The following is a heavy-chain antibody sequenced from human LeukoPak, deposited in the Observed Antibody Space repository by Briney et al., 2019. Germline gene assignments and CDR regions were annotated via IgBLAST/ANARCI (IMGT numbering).Heavy chain of an antibody. V-gene: IGHV3-30*04. CDR1: GFTFSSYA. J-gene: IGHJ6*02. Sequence: PGRSLRLSCAASGFTFSSYAMHWVRQAPGKGLEWVAVISYDGSNKYYADSVKGRFSISRDNSKNTLYLQMNSLRVEGTAVYYCARAYYYYGMDVWGQGTTVTVSS. CDR2: ISYDGSNK. CDR3: ARAYYYYGMDV.